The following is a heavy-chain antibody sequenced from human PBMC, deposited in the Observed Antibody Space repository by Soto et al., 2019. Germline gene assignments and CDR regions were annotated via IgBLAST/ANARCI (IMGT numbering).Heavy chain of an antibody. V-gene: IGHV3-21*01. CDR1: GFTFSSYS. D-gene: IGHD3-22*01. CDR2: ISSSSSYI. CDR3: ARGAFYYDGSAYYSN. Sequence: EVQLVESGGGLVKPGGSLRLSCAASGFTFSSYSMNWVRQAPGKGLEWVSSISSSSSYIYYADSVKGRFTISRDNAQNSLYLQMNSLRAEDTAVYYCARGAFYYDGSAYYSNWGQGTLVTVSS. J-gene: IGHJ4*02.